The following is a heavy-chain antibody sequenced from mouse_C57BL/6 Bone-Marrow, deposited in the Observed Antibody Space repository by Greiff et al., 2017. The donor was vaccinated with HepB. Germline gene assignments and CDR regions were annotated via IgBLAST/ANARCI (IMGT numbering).Heavy chain of an antibody. CDR3: ARRGLRRGGY. Sequence: QVHVKQSGAELARPGASVKLSCKASGYTFTSYGISWVKQRTGQGLEWIGEIYPRSGNTYYNEKFKGKATLTADKSSSTAYMELLSLTSEDSAVYFCARRGLRRGGYWGQGTTLTVSS. V-gene: IGHV1-81*01. CDR2: IYPRSGNT. D-gene: IGHD2-4*01. CDR1: GYTFTSYG. J-gene: IGHJ2*01.